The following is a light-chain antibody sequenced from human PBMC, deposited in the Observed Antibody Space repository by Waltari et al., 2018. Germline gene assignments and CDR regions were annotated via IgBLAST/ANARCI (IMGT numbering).Light chain of an antibody. CDR1: SSNIGVNG. V-gene: IGLV1-44*01. CDR2: RND. CDR3: ATWDDRMNGHWV. Sequence: QSVLTQSPSASGTPGQRVPISCSGSSSNIGVNGVNWYPQLPGKAPKLLIYRNDQRPSGVPDRFSASKSGTSASLAISGLQSEDEADYYCATWDDRMNGHWVFGGGTKVTVL. J-gene: IGLJ3*02.